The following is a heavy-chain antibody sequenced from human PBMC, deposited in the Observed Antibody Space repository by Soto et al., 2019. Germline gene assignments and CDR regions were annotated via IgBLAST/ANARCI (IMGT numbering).Heavy chain of an antibody. CDR2: INAGNGNT. V-gene: IGHV1-3*01. CDR1: GYTFTIYA. CDR3: AREGDYDFWSGPYYYYGMDV. Sequence: ASVKVSCKASGYTFTIYAMHWVRQAPGQRLEWLGWINAGNGNTKYSQKFQGRVTITRDTSASTAYMELSSLRSEDTAVYYCAREGDYDFWSGPYYYYGMDVWGQGTTVTVSS. D-gene: IGHD3-3*01. J-gene: IGHJ6*02.